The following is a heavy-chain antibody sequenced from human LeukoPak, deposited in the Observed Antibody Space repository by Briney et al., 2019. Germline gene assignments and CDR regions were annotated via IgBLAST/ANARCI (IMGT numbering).Heavy chain of an antibody. CDR2: MNPNSGNT. CDR1: GYTFTSYD. D-gene: IGHD2-2*01. CDR3: ARGDIVVVPDGFDP. J-gene: IGHJ5*02. Sequence: GASVKVSCKASGYTFTSYDINWARQATGQGLEWMGWMNPNSGNTGYAQKFQGRVTMTRNTSISTAYMELSSLRSEDTAVYYCARGDIVVVPDGFDPWGQGTLVTVSS. V-gene: IGHV1-8*01.